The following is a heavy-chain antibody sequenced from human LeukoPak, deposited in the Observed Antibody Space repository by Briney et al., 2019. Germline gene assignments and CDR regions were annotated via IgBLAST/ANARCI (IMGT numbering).Heavy chain of an antibody. CDR1: GGSIGSSTYH. CDR3: ARARREMVDY. CDR2: IYYRGST. D-gene: IGHD5-24*01. J-gene: IGHJ4*02. Sequence: PSETLSLTCTVSGGSIGSSTYHWGWIRQPPGKGLEWIGSIYYRGSTYYNPSLKSRITISVDTSKNQFSLKLSSVTAADTAVYYCARARREMVDYWGQGTLVTVSS. V-gene: IGHV4-39*07.